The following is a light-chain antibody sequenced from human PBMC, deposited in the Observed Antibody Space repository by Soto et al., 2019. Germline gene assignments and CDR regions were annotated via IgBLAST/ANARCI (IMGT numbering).Light chain of an antibody. CDR2: EVS. J-gene: IGLJ2*01. CDR3: SSYAGSNNFVV. Sequence: QAVVTQPPSASGSPGQSVTISCTGTSSDVGGYNYVSWYQQHPGKAPKLMIYEVSKRPSGVPDRFSGSKSGNTASLTVSGLQVEDEADYYCSSYAGSNNFVVFGGGTKLTVL. CDR1: SSDVGGYNY. V-gene: IGLV2-8*01.